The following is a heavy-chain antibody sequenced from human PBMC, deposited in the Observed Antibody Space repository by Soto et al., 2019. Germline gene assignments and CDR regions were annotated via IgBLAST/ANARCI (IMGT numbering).Heavy chain of an antibody. D-gene: IGHD5-18*01. CDR1: GFTFSSYG. J-gene: IGHJ6*02. CDR2: IWYDGSNK. V-gene: IGHV3-33*01. CDR3: ASGRESYGRSCMDV. Sequence: VGSLRLSCAASGFTFSSYGMHWVRQAPGKGLEWVAVIWYDGSNKYYADSVKGRFTISRDNSKSTLYLQMNSLRAEDTAVYYCASGRESYGRSCMDVWGQGTTVTVSS.